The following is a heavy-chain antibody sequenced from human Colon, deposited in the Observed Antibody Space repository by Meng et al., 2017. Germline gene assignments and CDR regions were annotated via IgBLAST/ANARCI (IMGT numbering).Heavy chain of an antibody. D-gene: IGHD1-26*01. CDR3: AGGPWEFDY. J-gene: IGHJ4*02. CDR1: GGSINSSDW. CDR2: IFHSGST. V-gene: IGHV4-4*02. Sequence: QVQLQESGPGLVKPSGTLSLSCDVSGGSINSSDWWSWVRQPPGKGLEWIAEIFHSGSTNYKSSLKSRATISVDRSKNQFSLKLNSVTAADTAVYYCAGGPWEFDYWGQGTLVTVSS.